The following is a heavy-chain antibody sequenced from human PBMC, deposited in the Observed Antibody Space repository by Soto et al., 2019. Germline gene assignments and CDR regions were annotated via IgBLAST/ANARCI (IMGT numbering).Heavy chain of an antibody. D-gene: IGHD3-9*01. Sequence: QVQLQQWGAGPLRPLETLSLTCGVSGGSFSGYYWAWIRQSPGKGLEWMGEINDRGSINYNPSLKSRVSMSVVTSKNHYSLNLRFVTAADTAVYYCARESHDILTGPPWVWYFDLWGRGTLVTV. CDR2: INDRGSI. CDR3: ARESHDILTGPPWVWYFDL. CDR1: GGSFSGYY. V-gene: IGHV4-34*01. J-gene: IGHJ2*01.